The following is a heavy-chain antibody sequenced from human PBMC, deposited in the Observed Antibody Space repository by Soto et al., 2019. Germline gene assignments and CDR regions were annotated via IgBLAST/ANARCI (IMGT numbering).Heavy chain of an antibody. J-gene: IGHJ4*02. CDR2: TIPIIGTT. D-gene: IGHD5-18*01. Sequence: QVQLVQSGAEVKKPGSSVKVSCKASGDTLSTHGIRWVRQAPGQGLEWMGGTIPIIGTTAYAEKFQGRVTITADESTTTSYMELSSLRPDDTGVYYCAAGDSSDTGDHWGQGTLVTVSS. V-gene: IGHV1-69*01. CDR1: GDTLSTHG. CDR3: AAGDSSDTGDH.